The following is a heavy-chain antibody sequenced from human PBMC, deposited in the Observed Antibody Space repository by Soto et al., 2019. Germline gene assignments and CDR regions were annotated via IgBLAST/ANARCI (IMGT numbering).Heavy chain of an antibody. CDR3: AREEHRSVYAGTFQH. CDR2: IPNDASGQ. Sequence: QVQLVEAGGGVVQPGESLRLSCAASGFTFSSFVIHWVRQTPGKGLEWVAAIPNDASGQHYTDSVKGRFTISRDNSKNMLYLQMDSRIPEDTAVYYCAREEHRSVYAGTFQHWGEGTLVTVSA. CDR1: GFTFSSFV. D-gene: IGHD2-8*01. V-gene: IGHV3-30*14. J-gene: IGHJ1*01.